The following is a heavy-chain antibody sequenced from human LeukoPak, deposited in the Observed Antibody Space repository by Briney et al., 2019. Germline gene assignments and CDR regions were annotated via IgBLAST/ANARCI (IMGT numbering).Heavy chain of an antibody. Sequence: KPSETLSLTCSVSGGSINHYDWSWIRQPPGKGLEWIGYIYYTGSTNYNPSLKSRVTISVDTSKNQFSLKLNSVTAADTAVYYCARHYDSTGYYFDYWGQGTLVTVSS. J-gene: IGHJ4*02. CDR1: GGSINHYD. D-gene: IGHD3-22*01. V-gene: IGHV4-59*01. CDR3: ARHYDSTGYYFDY. CDR2: IYYTGST.